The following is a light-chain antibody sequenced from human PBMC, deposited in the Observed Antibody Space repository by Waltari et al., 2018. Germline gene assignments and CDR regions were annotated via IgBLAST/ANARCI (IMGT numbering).Light chain of an antibody. V-gene: IGKV1-39*01. J-gene: IGKJ2*03. CDR3: QHGYGTPYS. Sequence: DIHMTQSPSSLSASVRKRVTITCRASENVNNYLNWYQQKPGKAPKLLIYKASTLQSGVPSRFSGSGSGTDYTFTISSLQSEDVATYYCQHGYGTPYSFGQGTKVEIK. CDR2: KAS. CDR1: ENVNNY.